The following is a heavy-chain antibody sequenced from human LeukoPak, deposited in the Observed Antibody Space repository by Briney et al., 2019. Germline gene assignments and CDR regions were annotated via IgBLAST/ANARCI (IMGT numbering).Heavy chain of an antibody. D-gene: IGHD3-10*01. Sequence: SETLSLTCTVSGGSISSIIYYWGWIRQPPGKGLEWIGTIYYSGSTYYHVSLKSRVTISVDTSRNQFSLNLSSVTAADTAVYYCARHSRSVDYGSGSYTWDYWGQGTLVTVSS. J-gene: IGHJ4*02. CDR3: ARHSRSVDYGSGSYTWDY. CDR1: GGSISSIIYY. CDR2: IYYSGST. V-gene: IGHV4-39*01.